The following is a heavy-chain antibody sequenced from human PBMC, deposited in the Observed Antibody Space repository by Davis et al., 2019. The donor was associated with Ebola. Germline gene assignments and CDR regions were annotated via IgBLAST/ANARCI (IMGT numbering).Heavy chain of an antibody. D-gene: IGHD3-9*01. V-gene: IGHV3-48*01. CDR1: GFTFSSYG. CDR3: ARDPGVHPGVIINYYYGMDV. Sequence: GESLTISCAASGFTFSSYGMNWVRQAPGKGLEWVSYISSSSSTIYYADSVKGRFTISRDNAKNSLYLQMNSLRAEDTAVYYCARDPGVHPGVIINYYYGMDVWGKGTTVTVSS. J-gene: IGHJ6*04. CDR2: ISSSSSTI.